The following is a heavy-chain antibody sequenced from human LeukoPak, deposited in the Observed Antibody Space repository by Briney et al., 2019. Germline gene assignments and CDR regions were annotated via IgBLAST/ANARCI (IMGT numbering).Heavy chain of an antibody. Sequence: SETLSLTCTVSGGSMTSYYWSWIRQPPGKRLEWIGNIYYTGSTNYNPSLKSRVTMSVDSSKGQLSLKLTSLTAADSAVYYCARRSTLENFFDSWGQGTPVTVSS. J-gene: IGHJ4*02. CDR1: GGSMTSYY. CDR2: IYYTGST. V-gene: IGHV4-59*08. CDR3: ARRSTLENFFDS. D-gene: IGHD6-6*01.